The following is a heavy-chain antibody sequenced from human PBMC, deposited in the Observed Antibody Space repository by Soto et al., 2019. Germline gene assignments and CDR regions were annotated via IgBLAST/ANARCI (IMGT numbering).Heavy chain of an antibody. V-gene: IGHV1-24*01. D-gene: IGHD1-26*01. CDR2: FDPEDGET. Sequence: ASVKVSCKVSGYTLTELSMHCVRQAPGKGLEWMGGFDPEDGETIYAQKFQGRVTMTEDTSTDTAYMELSSLRSEDTAVYYRATRDPGSYSHNWFDPWGQGTLVTVSS. CDR3: ATRDPGSYSHNWFDP. J-gene: IGHJ5*02. CDR1: GYTLTELS.